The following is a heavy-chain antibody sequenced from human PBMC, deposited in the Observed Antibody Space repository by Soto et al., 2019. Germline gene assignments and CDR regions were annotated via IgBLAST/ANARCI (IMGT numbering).Heavy chain of an antibody. CDR2: MNPNSGNT. D-gene: IGHD2-15*01. CDR1: GYTFTSYD. Sequence: ASVKVSCKASGYTFTSYDINWVRQATGQGLEWMGWMNPNSGNTGYAQKFQGRVTMTRNTSIGTAYMELSSLRSEDTAVYYCARIGYCSGGSCYLGSNWFDPWGQGTLVTVSS. CDR3: ARIGYCSGGSCYLGSNWFDP. J-gene: IGHJ5*02. V-gene: IGHV1-8*01.